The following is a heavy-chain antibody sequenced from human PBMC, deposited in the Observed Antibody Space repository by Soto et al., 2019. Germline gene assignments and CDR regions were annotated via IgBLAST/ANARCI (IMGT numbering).Heavy chain of an antibody. Sequence: EVQLLESGGGLVQPGGSLRLSCAASGLTFSSYAMTWVRQAPGKGLEWVSAMSGGGETTYYADSVKGRFPISRDNSRNTLYLQMISLRADDSAAYYCAKWHTYYYDSRGFSGFDCWGRGALVTVSS. CDR1: GLTFSSYA. CDR2: MSGGGETT. D-gene: IGHD3-22*01. CDR3: AKWHTYYYDSRGFSGFDC. V-gene: IGHV3-23*01. J-gene: IGHJ4*02.